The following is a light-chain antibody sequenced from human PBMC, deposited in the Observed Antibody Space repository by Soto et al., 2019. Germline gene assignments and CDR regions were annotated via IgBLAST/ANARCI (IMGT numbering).Light chain of an antibody. CDR1: QSVSSN. CDR2: GAS. J-gene: IGKJ2*01. CDR3: QQYNNWPPYT. V-gene: IGKV3-15*01. Sequence: EIVMTQSPATLSVSPGERATLSCRASQSVSSNFAWYQQKPGQAPSLLIYGASTRATGIPARFSGSGSGTEFTLTITSLQSEDFEVYYCQQYNNWPPYTFGQGTKLEIK.